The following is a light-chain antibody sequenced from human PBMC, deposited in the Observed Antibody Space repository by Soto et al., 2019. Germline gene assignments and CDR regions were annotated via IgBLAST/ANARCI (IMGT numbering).Light chain of an antibody. CDR2: DVS. Sequence: QSVLTQPASVSGSPGQSINISCTGTSSDVGGYNYVSWYQHHPGKAPKHIIYDVSNRPSGVSNPFSGSKSGNTDYLTISCLQPEDEADYYCSSYTTSNTRQIVFGTGTKVTVL. CDR1: SSDVGGYNY. J-gene: IGLJ1*01. V-gene: IGLV2-14*03. CDR3: SSYTTSNTRQIV.